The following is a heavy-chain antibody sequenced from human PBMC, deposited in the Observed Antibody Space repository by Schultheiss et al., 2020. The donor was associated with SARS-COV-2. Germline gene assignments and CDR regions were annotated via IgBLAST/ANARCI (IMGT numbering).Heavy chain of an antibody. CDR1: GFTFSSYW. CDR2: IRSKANSYAT. D-gene: IGHD6-19*01. Sequence: GGSLRLSCAASGFTFSSYWMSWVRQASGKGLEWVGRIRSKANSYATAYAASVKGRFTISRDDSKNTAYLQMNSLKTEDTAVYYCTSRQWLVRAGEREYYFDYWGQGTLVTVSS. CDR3: TSRQWLVRAGEREYYFDY. J-gene: IGHJ4*02. V-gene: IGHV3-73*01.